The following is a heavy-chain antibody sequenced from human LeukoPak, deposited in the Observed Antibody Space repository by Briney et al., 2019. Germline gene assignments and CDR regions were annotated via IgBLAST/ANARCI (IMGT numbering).Heavy chain of an antibody. CDR2: ISGSGGST. D-gene: IGHD6-13*01. J-gene: IGHJ5*02. Sequence: PGGSLRLSCAASGFTFSSYAISWVRQAPGKGLEWVSAISGSGGSTYYAYSVKGRFTISRDNSKNTLYLQMNSLRAEDTAVYYCAKDPLIAAAGSHSWFDPWGQGTLVTVSS. CDR3: AKDPLIAAAGSHSWFDP. CDR1: GFTFSSYA. V-gene: IGHV3-23*01.